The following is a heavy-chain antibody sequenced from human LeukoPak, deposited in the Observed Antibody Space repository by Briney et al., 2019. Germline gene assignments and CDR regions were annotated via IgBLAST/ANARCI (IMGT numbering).Heavy chain of an antibody. CDR1: GYTFTSYG. V-gene: IGHV1-18*04. CDR3: ARDRFPITMVRGVMVNDAFDI. D-gene: IGHD3-10*01. CDR2: ISAYNGNT. Sequence: ASVKVSCKASGYTFTSYGISWVRQAPGQGLEWMGWISAYNGNTNYAQKLQGRVTMTTDTSTSTAYMELRSLRSDDTAEYYCARDRFPITMVRGVMVNDAFDIWGQGTMVTVSS. J-gene: IGHJ3*02.